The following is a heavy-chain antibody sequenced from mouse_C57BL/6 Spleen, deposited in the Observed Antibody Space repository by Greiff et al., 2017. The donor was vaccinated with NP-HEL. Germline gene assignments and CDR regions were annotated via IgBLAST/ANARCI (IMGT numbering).Heavy chain of an antibody. CDR3: ARTGTYFDY. CDR2: IDPSDSYT. Sequence: QVHVKQPGAELVKPGASVKLSCKASGYTFTSYWMQWVKQRPGQGLEWIGEIDPSDSYTNYNQKFKGKATLTVDTSSSTAYMQLSSLTSEDSAVYYCARTGTYFDYWGQGTTLTVSS. D-gene: IGHD4-1*01. J-gene: IGHJ2*01. V-gene: IGHV1-50*01. CDR1: GYTFTSYW.